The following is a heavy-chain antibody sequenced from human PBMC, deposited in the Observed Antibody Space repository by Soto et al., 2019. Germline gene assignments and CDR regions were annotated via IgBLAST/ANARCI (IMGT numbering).Heavy chain of an antibody. Sequence: SVKVSCKASGGTFSSYAISWVRQAPGQGLEWMGGIIPIFGTANYAQKFQGRVTVTADESTSTAYMELSSLRSEDTAVYYCARYSGYDYPFDPWGQRTLVTVSS. CDR2: IIPIFGTA. J-gene: IGHJ5*02. CDR1: GGTFSSYA. V-gene: IGHV1-69*13. D-gene: IGHD5-12*01. CDR3: ARYSGYDYPFDP.